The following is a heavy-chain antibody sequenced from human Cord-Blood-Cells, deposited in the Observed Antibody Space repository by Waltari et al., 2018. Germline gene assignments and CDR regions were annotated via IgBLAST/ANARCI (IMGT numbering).Heavy chain of an antibody. Sequence: QVQLVESGGGVVQPGRSLRLSCAAYGFTFSSYAMHWVRQAPGKGLEWVAVISYDGSNKYYADSVKGRFTISRDNSKNTLYLQMNSLRAEDTAVYYCARDLGDFWSGYYDYWGQGTLVTVSS. J-gene: IGHJ4*02. V-gene: IGHV3-30-3*01. CDR3: ARDLGDFWSGYYDY. D-gene: IGHD3-3*01. CDR2: ISYDGSNK. CDR1: GFTFSSYA.